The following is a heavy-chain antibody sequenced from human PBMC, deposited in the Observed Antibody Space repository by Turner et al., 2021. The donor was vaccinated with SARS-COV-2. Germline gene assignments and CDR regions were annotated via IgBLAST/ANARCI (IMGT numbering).Heavy chain of an antibody. Sequence: VQLVQSGAEVKKPGASVKVSCKVSGHTLTELSRHWVRQAPGRGLEWMGSFDHEDDETIYEQKFKGRVTKTENTSTDTAYRERSSLRAEDTAVYYCAKAPPRAAAGRWFDPWGQGTLVTVSS. CDR2: FDHEDDET. J-gene: IGHJ5*02. V-gene: IGHV1-24*01. CDR1: GHTLTELS. D-gene: IGHD6-13*01. CDR3: AKAPPRAAAGRWFDP.